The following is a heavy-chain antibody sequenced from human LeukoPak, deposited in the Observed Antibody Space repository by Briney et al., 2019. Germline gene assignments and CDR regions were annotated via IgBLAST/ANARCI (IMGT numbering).Heavy chain of an antibody. CDR3: AREAWVTQPWYFDL. J-gene: IGHJ2*01. D-gene: IGHD2-21*02. CDR1: GFTVSSNY. V-gene: IGHV3-66*01. Sequence: GGSLRLSCAASGFTVSSNYMSWVRQAPGKGLEWVSVIYSGGSAYYADSVKGRFTISRDNSKNTLYLQMNSLRAEDTAVYYCAREAWVTQPWYFDLWGRGTLVTVSS. CDR2: IYSGGSA.